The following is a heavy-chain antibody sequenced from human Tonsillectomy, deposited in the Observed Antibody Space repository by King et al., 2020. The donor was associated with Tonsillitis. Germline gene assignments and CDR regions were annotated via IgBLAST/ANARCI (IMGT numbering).Heavy chain of an antibody. J-gene: IGHJ6*04. Sequence: VQLVESGGGLVKPGGSLRLSCEASGFTFSDHYMSWIRQAPGKGLEYISYISSSGRYTNYADSVKGRFTISRDNAKNSLYLQMNTLRAEDTAVYYCASWVVSPAIESGSFDVWGKGTTVTVSS. CDR3: ASWVVSPAIESGSFDV. CDR1: GFTFSDHY. V-gene: IGHV3-11*05. CDR2: ISSSGRYT. D-gene: IGHD2-15*01.